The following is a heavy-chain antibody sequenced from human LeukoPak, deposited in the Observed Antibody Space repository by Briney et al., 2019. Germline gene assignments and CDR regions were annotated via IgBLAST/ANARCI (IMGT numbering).Heavy chain of an antibody. CDR3: AKGTPFYAMDV. Sequence: PGGSLRLSCAASGFTFSSYAMSWVRQAPGKGLEWVSLISGSGGSGGSTYYADSVKGRFTISRDNSKSKLYLQINSLRAEDTALYYCAKGTPFYAMDVWGQGTTVIVSS. V-gene: IGHV3-23*01. CDR1: GFTFSSYA. CDR2: ISGSGGSGGST. J-gene: IGHJ6*02. D-gene: IGHD1-7*01.